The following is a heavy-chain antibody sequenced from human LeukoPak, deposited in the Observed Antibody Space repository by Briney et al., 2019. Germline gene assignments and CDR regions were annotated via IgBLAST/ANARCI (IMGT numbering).Heavy chain of an antibody. CDR1: GYTFTGYY. CDR2: INPNSGGT. Sequence: ASVKVSCKASGYTFTGYYMHWVRQAPGQGLEWMGWINPNSGGTNYAQKFQGWVTMTRDTSISTAYMELSRLRSDDTAVYYCARENPTYYYDSSGYYVGYWGQGTLVTVSS. D-gene: IGHD3-22*01. CDR3: ARENPTYYYDSSGYYVGY. V-gene: IGHV1-2*04. J-gene: IGHJ4*02.